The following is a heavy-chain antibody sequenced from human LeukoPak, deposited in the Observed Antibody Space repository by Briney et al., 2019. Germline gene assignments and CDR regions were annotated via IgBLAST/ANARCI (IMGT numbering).Heavy chain of an antibody. V-gene: IGHV4-59*01. J-gene: IGHJ6*04. D-gene: IGHD3-10*01. CDR1: GGSISSYY. CDR2: IYYSGST. Sequence: ASGTLSHTCTVSGGSISSYYWSWIRQPPGRGLEWIGYIYYSGSTNYNPSLKSRVTISVDTSKNQFSLKLSSVTAADTAVYYCARVTLVRGVIWDTYGMDVWGKGTTVTVSS. CDR3: ARVTLVRGVIWDTYGMDV.